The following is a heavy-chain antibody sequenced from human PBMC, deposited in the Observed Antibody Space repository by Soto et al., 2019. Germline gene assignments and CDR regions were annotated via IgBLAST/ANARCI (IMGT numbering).Heavy chain of an antibody. CDR1: GYTFTSYD. D-gene: IGHD1-26*01. CDR3: ARSPKYSGNYSLDY. CDR2: MNPNSGNT. J-gene: IGHJ4*02. Sequence: ASVKVSCKASGYTFTSYDINWVRQATGQGLEWMGWMNPNSGNTGYAQKFQGRVTMTRNTSISTAYMELSSLRSEDTAVYYCARSPKYSGNYSLDYWGQGTLVTVSS. V-gene: IGHV1-8*01.